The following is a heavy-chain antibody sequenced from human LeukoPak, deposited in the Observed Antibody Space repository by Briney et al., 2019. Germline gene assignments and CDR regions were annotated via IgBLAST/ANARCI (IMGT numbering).Heavy chain of an antibody. CDR2: TYYRSTWYN. J-gene: IGHJ5*02. V-gene: IGHV6-1*01. CDR3: ARRLTQYDCFDP. Sequence: SQTLSLTCAISGDSVSSNSVTWNWIRQSPSRGIEWLGRTYYRSTWYNDYAVSVRGRITDNPDTSKNQFSLHLNSVTPEDTAVYYCARRLTQYDCFDPWGQGILVTVSS. CDR1: GDSVSSNSVT. D-gene: IGHD2-2*01.